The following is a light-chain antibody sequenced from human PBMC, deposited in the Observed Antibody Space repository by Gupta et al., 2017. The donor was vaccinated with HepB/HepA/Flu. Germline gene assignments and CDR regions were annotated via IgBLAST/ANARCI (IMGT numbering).Light chain of an antibody. CDR1: QSVHDN. CDR2: RAS. CDR3: QQYNTWPPLT. V-gene: IGKV3-15*01. Sequence: EIVMTQSPATLSVSPGERGTLSCRASQSVHDNLAWYQQKPGQAPRLLIYRASTRATGTPARFSGSGSGTEFTLTISSLQSEDSAVYYCQQYNTWPPLTVGGGTKVEIK. J-gene: IGKJ4*01.